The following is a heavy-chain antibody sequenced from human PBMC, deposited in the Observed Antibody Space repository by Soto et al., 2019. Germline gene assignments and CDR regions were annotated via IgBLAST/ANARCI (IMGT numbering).Heavy chain of an antibody. CDR3: ARDYYGSGAQDHYGLDV. CDR2: IRTYTGDT. Sequence: QVQLVQSGAEVKKPGASVKVSCKASGYTFTNSGISWVRPAPVQGREWLGWIRTYTGDTDYAQNLQGRLTMTTDTSTTTAYMELRSLRSDDTAVYYCARDYYGSGAQDHYGLDVWGQGTTVTVS. J-gene: IGHJ6*02. CDR1: GYTFTNSG. D-gene: IGHD3-10*01. V-gene: IGHV1-18*01.